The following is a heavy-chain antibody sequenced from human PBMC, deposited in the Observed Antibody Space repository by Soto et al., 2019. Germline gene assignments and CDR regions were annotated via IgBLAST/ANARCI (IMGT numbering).Heavy chain of an antibody. D-gene: IGHD6-13*01. CDR1: GFTFSSYA. CDR2: ISGSGGST. V-gene: IGHV3-23*01. J-gene: IGHJ4*02. Sequence: EVQLLESGGGLVQPGGSLRLTCAASGFTFSSYAMSWVRQAPGKGLEWVSAISGSGGSTYYADSVKGRFTISRNNSKYTLYLQMSSLRAEDTAVYYCAYSSTPFAYWGQGTLVTVSS. CDR3: AYSSTPFAY.